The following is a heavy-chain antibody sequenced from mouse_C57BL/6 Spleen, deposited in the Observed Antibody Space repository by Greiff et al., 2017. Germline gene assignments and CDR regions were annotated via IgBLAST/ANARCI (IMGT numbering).Heavy chain of an antibody. J-gene: IGHJ3*01. V-gene: IGHV1-80*01. CDR1: GYAFSSYW. D-gene: IGHD2-3*01. CDR2: IYPGDGDT. Sequence: QVQLKESGAELVKPGASVKISCKASGYAFSSYWMNWVKQRPGKGLEWIGQIYPGDGDTNYNGKFKGKATLTADTSSSTAYMQLSSLTSEDSAVYCCARTEGGYYGFAYWGQGTLVTVSA. CDR3: ARTEGGYYGFAY.